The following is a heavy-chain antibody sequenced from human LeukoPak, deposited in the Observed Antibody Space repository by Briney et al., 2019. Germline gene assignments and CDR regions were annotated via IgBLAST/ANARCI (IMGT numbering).Heavy chain of an antibody. V-gene: IGHV4-61*01. J-gene: IGHJ3*02. Sequence: SETLSLTCTVSGGSVSGDPYYWSWIRQPPGKGPEWIGHISYSGNINSNPSLKSRVTASIDTSKNQLSLKLSSVTAADTAVYYCARYCTGANCYSNRGAFGIWGRGTMVTVSS. CDR3: ARYCTGANCYSNRGAFGI. CDR1: GGSVSGDPYY. D-gene: IGHD2-15*01. CDR2: ISYSGNI.